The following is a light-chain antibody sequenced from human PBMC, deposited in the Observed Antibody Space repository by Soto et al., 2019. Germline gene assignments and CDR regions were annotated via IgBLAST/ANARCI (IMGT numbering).Light chain of an antibody. CDR1: SGHSSYA. J-gene: IGLJ3*02. V-gene: IGLV4-69*01. Sequence: QLVLTQSPSASASLGASVKLTCTLSSGHSSYAIAWHQQQPEKGPRYLMKLNSDGSHSKGDGIPDRFSGSSSGAERYLTISSLPSEDEADYYCQTWGTGTWVFGGGTKVTVL. CDR2: LNSDGSH. CDR3: QTWGTGTWV.